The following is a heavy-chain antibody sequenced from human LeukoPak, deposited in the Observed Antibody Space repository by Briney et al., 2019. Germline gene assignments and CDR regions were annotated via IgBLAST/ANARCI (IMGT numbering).Heavy chain of an antibody. D-gene: IGHD6-19*01. Sequence: PGGSLRLSCAASGFTFSNAWMSWVRQAPGKGLEWVGRIKSKTDGGTTDYAAPVKGRFTISRDDSKNTLYLQMNSLKTEDTAVYYCTTEAIAVAGTTFQHWGLGTLVTVSS. CDR2: IKSKTDGGTT. CDR1: GFTFSNAW. J-gene: IGHJ1*01. V-gene: IGHV3-15*01. CDR3: TTEAIAVAGTTFQH.